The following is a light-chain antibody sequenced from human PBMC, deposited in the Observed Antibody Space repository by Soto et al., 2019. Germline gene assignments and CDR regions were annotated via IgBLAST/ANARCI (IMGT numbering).Light chain of an antibody. CDR3: QQYENLPT. CDR2: DAS. Sequence: DIQMTQSPSSLSASVGDRVTITFQASQNINNYLNWYQQKPGRAPKLLIYDASNLEAGVPSRFRGSGSGTDFTFTISRLQPEDIATYYGQQYENLPTFGQGRRPEIK. CDR1: QNINNY. J-gene: IGKJ5*01. V-gene: IGKV1-33*01.